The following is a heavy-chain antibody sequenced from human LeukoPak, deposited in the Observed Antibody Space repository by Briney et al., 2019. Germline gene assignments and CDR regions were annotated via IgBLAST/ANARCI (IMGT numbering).Heavy chain of an antibody. CDR2: INPNSGGT. CDR1: GYTFTGYY. V-gene: IGHV1-2*02. J-gene: IGHJ4*02. CDR3: ARGSSSGWFLSQFDY. D-gene: IGHD6-19*01. Sequence: GASVKVSCKASGYTFTGYYMHWVRQAPGQGLEWMGWINPNSGGTDYAQRFQGRVTMTRDTSISTAYMELSRLRSDDTAVYYCARGSSSGWFLSQFDYWGQGTLVTVSS.